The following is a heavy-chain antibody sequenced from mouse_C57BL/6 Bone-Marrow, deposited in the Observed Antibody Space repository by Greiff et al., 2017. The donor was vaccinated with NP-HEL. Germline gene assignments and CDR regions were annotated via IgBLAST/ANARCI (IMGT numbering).Heavy chain of an antibody. Sequence: VQLQQPGAELVKPGASVKLSCKASGYTFTSYWMHWVKQRPGQGLEWIGLIHPNSGSTNYNEKFKSKATLTVDKPSSTAYMQLSSLTSEDSAVYYCAKDYYSLYFDYWGQGTTLTVSS. CDR2: IHPNSGST. V-gene: IGHV1-64*01. D-gene: IGHD2-12*01. J-gene: IGHJ2*01. CDR1: GYTFTSYW. CDR3: AKDYYSLYFDY.